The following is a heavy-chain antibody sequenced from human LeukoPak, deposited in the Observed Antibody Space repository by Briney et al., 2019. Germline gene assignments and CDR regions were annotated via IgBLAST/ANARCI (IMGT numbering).Heavy chain of an antibody. CDR3: ARNAPSRGLAVSDY. Sequence: SETLSLTCTVSGGSISSYYWSWIRQPAGKGLEWIGRIYTSGSTNYNPSLKSRVTMSVDTSKNQFSPKLSSVTAADTAVYYCARNAPSRGLAVSDYWGQGTLVTVSS. J-gene: IGHJ4*02. V-gene: IGHV4-4*07. CDR2: IYTSGST. D-gene: IGHD2-15*01. CDR1: GGSISSYY.